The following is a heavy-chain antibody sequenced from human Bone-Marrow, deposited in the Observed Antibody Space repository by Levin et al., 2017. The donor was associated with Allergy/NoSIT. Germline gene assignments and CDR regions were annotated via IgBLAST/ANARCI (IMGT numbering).Heavy chain of an antibody. CDR3: ARANFYDSSGYVYYFDY. CDR2: IFHSGST. CDR1: GFSISSGYY. V-gene: IGHV4-38-2*01. J-gene: IGHJ4*02. D-gene: IGHD3-22*01. Sequence: SCAVSGFSISSGYYWGWIRQPPGKGLAWIGSIFHSGSTYYNPSLKSRVTISVDTSKNLFSLKLSSVTAADTAVYYCARANFYDSSGYVYYFDYWGQGTLITVSS.